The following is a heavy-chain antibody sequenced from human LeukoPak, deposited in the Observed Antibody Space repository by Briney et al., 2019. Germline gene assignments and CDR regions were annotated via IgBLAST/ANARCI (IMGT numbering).Heavy chain of an antibody. V-gene: IGHV3-7*01. Sequence: GGSLRLSCAASGFTFSSYEMNWVRQAPGKGLEWVANIKQDGSEKYYVDSVKGRFTISRDNAKNSLYLQMNSLRAEDTAVYYCARVAYCGGDCYSQFDYWGQGTLVTVSS. J-gene: IGHJ4*02. CDR3: ARVAYCGGDCYSQFDY. CDR2: IKQDGSEK. D-gene: IGHD2-21*02. CDR1: GFTFSSYE.